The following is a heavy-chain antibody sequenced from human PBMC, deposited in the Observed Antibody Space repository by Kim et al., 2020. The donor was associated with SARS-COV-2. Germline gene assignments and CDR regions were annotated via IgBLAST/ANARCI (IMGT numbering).Heavy chain of an antibody. CDR1: GFTFSSSW. J-gene: IGHJ4*02. Sequence: GGSLRLSCAASGFTFSSSWMHWVCQAPEKGLEWVADIKCDGSEKYYVDSVKGRLTISRDNAKNSLYLQVNSLRAEDMTVYYCVRGPLPYYDILTGYYKGFDYWGQGTLVTVSS. CDR3: VRGPLPYYDILTGYYKGFDY. D-gene: IGHD3-9*01. CDR2: IKCDGSEK. V-gene: IGHV3-7*03.